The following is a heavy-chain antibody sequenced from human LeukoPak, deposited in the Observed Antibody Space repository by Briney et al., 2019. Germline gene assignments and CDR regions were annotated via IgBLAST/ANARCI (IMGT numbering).Heavy chain of an antibody. V-gene: IGHV4-30-4*08. Sequence: PSETLSLTCTVAGGSISSGDYYWSWIRQPPGKGLERIGYIYYSGSTYYNPSLKSRVTISVDTSKNQFSLKLSSVTAGDTAVYYCARGPGSGSYYKVGFDYWGQGTLVTVSS. CDR3: ARGPGSGSYYKVGFDY. CDR1: GGSISSGDYY. J-gene: IGHJ4*02. CDR2: IYYSGST. D-gene: IGHD3-10*01.